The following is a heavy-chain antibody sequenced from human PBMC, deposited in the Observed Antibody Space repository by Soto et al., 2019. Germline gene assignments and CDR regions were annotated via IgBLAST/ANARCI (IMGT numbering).Heavy chain of an antibody. CDR1: GFTFSSYG. Sequence: QVQLVESGGGVVQPGRSLRLSCAASGFTFSSYGMHWVRQAPGKGLEWVAVISYDGSNKYYADSVKGRFTISRDNSKNTLYLQMNSLRAEDTAVYYCAKDAIQLLPLTGWYFDLWGRGTLVTVSS. CDR2: ISYDGSNK. J-gene: IGHJ2*01. D-gene: IGHD5-18*01. V-gene: IGHV3-30*18. CDR3: AKDAIQLLPLTGWYFDL.